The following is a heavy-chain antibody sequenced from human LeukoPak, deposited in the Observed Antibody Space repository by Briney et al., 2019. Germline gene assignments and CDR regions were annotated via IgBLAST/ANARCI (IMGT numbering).Heavy chain of an antibody. CDR1: GFTFSNYA. Sequence: GGSLRLSCAASGFTFSNYAMTWVRQAPGKGLEWVSSITGSGSSTYFADSVKGRFTISRDNSQNTVFLQMNSLRDEDTAVYYCAKAITGSAAVADSWGQGTRVTVSS. CDR3: AKAITGSAAVADS. J-gene: IGHJ4*02. CDR2: ITGSGSST. D-gene: IGHD3-10*01. V-gene: IGHV3-23*01.